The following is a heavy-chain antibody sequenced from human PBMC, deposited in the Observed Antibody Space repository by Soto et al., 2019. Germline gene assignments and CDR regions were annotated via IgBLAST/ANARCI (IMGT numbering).Heavy chain of an antibody. J-gene: IGHJ6*02. V-gene: IGHV4-34*01. Sequence: SETLSLTCAVYGGAFSGYYWSWVRQPPGKGLEWIGEIDHSGGTNYNPSLKSRVTISVDTSKNQFSLKLSSVTAADTAVFYCARRRSYYDRSGYYRRHYYYYGMDVWGQGTTVTVSS. CDR3: ARRRSYYDRSGYYRRHYYYYGMDV. CDR1: GGAFSGYY. CDR2: IDHSGGT. D-gene: IGHD3-22*01.